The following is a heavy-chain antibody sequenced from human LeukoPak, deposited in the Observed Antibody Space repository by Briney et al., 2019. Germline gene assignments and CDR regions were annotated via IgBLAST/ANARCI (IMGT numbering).Heavy chain of an antibody. V-gene: IGHV3-74*01. D-gene: IGHD6-13*01. CDR1: GFTFSSYW. CDR2: TNSDGSST. Sequence: GGSLRLSCAASGFTFSSYWMHWVRQAPGKGLVWVSRTNSDGSSTSYADSVKGRFTISRDNAKNTLYLQMNSLRAEDTAVYYCARDPSSWYYYYMDVWGKGTTVTVSS. J-gene: IGHJ6*03. CDR3: ARDPSSWYYYYMDV.